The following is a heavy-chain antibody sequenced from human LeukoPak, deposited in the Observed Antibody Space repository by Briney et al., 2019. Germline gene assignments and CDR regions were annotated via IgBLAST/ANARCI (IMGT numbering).Heavy chain of an antibody. CDR2: ISYDGSNK. CDR3: AKYCYDSSGFDY. Sequence: GGSLRLSCAASGFTFSSYGMHWVRQAPGKGLEWVAVISYDGSNKYYADSVKGRFTISRDNSKNTLYLQMNSLRAEDTAVYYCAKYCYDSSGFDYWGQGTLVTVSS. J-gene: IGHJ4*02. D-gene: IGHD3-22*01. CDR1: GFTFSSYG. V-gene: IGHV3-30*18.